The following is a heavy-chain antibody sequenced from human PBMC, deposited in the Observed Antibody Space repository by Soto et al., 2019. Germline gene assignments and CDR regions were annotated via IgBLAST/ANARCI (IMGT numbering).Heavy chain of an antibody. V-gene: IGHV4-28*01. CDR1: GYSIISSNW. Sequence: SETLSLTCAVSGYSIISSNWWGWIRQPPGKGLEWIGYIYYSGTTYYNPSLKSRVTMSVDTSKNQFSLKLSSVTAADTAVYYCARSDGRYWGQGTLVTVSS. J-gene: IGHJ4*02. CDR3: ARSDGRY. CDR2: IYYSGTT.